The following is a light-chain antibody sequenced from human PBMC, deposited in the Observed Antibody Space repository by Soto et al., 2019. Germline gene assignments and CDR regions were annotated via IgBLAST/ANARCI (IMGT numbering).Light chain of an antibody. CDR3: HVWDNSDLSL. CDR1: KIGSKS. Sequence: SSQLTQPPSVSVAPGRTVRITCRGDKIGSKSVHWYQQRPGQAPGLVVYDDADRPSGIPERFSGSNSGNTATLTISRVEAGDEADYYCHVWDNSDLSLFGGGTKVTVL. V-gene: IGLV3-21*02. J-gene: IGLJ3*02. CDR2: DDA.